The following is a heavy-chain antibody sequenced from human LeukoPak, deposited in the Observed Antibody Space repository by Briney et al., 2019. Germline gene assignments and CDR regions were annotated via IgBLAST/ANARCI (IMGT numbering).Heavy chain of an antibody. CDR2: IYISGST. J-gene: IGHJ4*02. V-gene: IGHV4-4*07. CDR1: GDSISSSY. D-gene: IGHD2-15*01. Sequence: PSETLSLTCTVSGDSISSSYWSWIRQPAGKGLEYIGRIYISGSTYYNPSLKSRVTISVDTSKNQFSLKVSSVTAADTAVYYCARHCSGGSCYSDFDCWGQGTLVTVSS. CDR3: ARHCSGGSCYSDFDC.